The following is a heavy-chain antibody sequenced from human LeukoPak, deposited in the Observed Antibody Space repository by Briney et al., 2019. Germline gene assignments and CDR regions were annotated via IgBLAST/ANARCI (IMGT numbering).Heavy chain of an antibody. CDR2: IYYSGST. Sequence: SETLSLTCTVSGGSISSSSYYWGWIRQPPGKGLEWIGSIYYSGSTHDNPYLKSRVTISVDTSKNQFSLKLSSVTAADTAVYYCARAYYDILTGYYGLGYFDYWGQGTLVTVSS. CDR3: ARAYYDILTGYYGLGYFDY. CDR1: GGSISSSSYY. V-gene: IGHV4-39*01. D-gene: IGHD3-9*01. J-gene: IGHJ4*02.